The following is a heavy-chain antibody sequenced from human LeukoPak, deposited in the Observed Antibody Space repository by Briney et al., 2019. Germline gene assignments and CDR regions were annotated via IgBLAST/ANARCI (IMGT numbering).Heavy chain of an antibody. D-gene: IGHD3-10*02. CDR1: GGSISAYY. CDR3: ATMFGESSDFDH. Sequence: SETLSLTCVVSGGSISAYYWNWIRQPAGKGLEWIGRLHSSGETTSNPSLMSRATMSLDTSRNHFSLNLTSVTAADTAIYYCATMFGESSDFDHSGQGTLVTVSS. CDR2: LHSSGET. J-gene: IGHJ4*02. V-gene: IGHV4-4*07.